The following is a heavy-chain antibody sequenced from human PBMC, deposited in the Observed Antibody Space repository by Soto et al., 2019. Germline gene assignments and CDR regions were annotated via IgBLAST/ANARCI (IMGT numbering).Heavy chain of an antibody. D-gene: IGHD6-6*01. J-gene: IGHJ4*02. CDR1: GFTFSSYS. CDR3: ARSQVMAARPYYFDY. CDR2: ISRNSRDI. Sequence: EVQLVESGGGLVKPGGSLRLSCAASGFTFSSYSMNWVRQAPGKGLEWVSSISRNSRDIYYADSLKGRFTVSRDNAKDSLCLLMNSLRAEDTAVYFCARSQVMAARPYYFDYWGQGTLVTVSS. V-gene: IGHV3-21*01.